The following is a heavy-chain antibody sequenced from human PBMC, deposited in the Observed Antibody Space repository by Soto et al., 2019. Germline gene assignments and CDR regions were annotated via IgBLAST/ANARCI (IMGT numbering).Heavy chain of an antibody. Sequence: QVHLVQSGAEGKKPGASLKVSCKGSGYTFTGNGITWVRQAPGQGLEWMGWISAHNGNTNYAQKLQGRVTVTRDTSTSTAYMELRSLRSDDTAVYYCARGRYGDYWGQGALVTVSS. V-gene: IGHV1-18*01. J-gene: IGHJ4*02. D-gene: IGHD1-1*01. CDR2: ISAHNGNT. CDR3: ARGRYGDY. CDR1: GYTFTGNG.